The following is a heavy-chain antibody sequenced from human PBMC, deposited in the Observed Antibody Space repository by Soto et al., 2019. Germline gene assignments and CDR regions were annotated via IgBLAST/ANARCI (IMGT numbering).Heavy chain of an antibody. J-gene: IGHJ4*02. V-gene: IGHV3-30-3*01. CDR3: ARGPHYDYVWGSYRCTAYFDY. CDR2: ISYDGSNR. Sequence: GGSLRLSCAASGFTFSSYAMHWVRQAPGKGLEWVAVISYDGSNRYYADSVKGRFTISRDNSKNTLYLQMNSLRAEDTAVYYCARGPHYDYVWGSYRCTAYFDYWGQGTLVTVSS. D-gene: IGHD3-16*02. CDR1: GFTFSSYA.